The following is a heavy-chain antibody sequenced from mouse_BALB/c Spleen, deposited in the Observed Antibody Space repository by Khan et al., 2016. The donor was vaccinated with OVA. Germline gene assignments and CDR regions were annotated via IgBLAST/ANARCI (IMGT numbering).Heavy chain of an antibody. Sequence: EVELVASGGDLVKPGGSLKLSCAASGFTFRRYSMSWVRQTPDKRLEWVASISSGGDYTYYPDSVKGRFTISRDNAKNTLYLQMSDLKSEDTAMXYCADHLTGSLAYWGQGTLVTVSA. CDR3: ADHLTGSLAY. CDR1: GFTFRRYS. CDR2: ISSGGDYT. J-gene: IGHJ3*01. V-gene: IGHV5-6*01.